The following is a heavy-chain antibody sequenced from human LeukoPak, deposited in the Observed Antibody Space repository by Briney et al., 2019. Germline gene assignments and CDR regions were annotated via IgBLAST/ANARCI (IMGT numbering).Heavy chain of an antibody. CDR2: IYPGDSDT. Sequence: KPGESLKISCKGSGYSFTSYWIGWVRQMPGKGLEWMGIIYPGDSDTRYSPSFQGQVTISADKSISTAYLQWSSLKASDTAMYYCARRVFGVVSPSTGDHAFDIWGQGTMVTVSS. J-gene: IGHJ3*02. D-gene: IGHD3-3*01. V-gene: IGHV5-51*03. CDR1: GYSFTSYW. CDR3: ARRVFGVVSPSTGDHAFDI.